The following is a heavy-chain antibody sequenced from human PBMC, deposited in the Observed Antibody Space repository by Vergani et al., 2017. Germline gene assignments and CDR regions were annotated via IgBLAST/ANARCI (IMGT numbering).Heavy chain of an antibody. CDR2: INHSGST. Sequence: QVQLQQWGAGLLKPSETLSLTCAVYGGSFSGYYWSWIRQPPGKGLEWIGEINHSGSTNYNPSLKSRVTISVDTSKNQFSLKLSSVTAADTAVYYCARDRCSGGSCSYGMDVWGQGTTVTVSS. D-gene: IGHD2-15*01. V-gene: IGHV4-34*01. CDR3: ARDRCSGGSCSYGMDV. CDR1: GGSFSGYY. J-gene: IGHJ6*02.